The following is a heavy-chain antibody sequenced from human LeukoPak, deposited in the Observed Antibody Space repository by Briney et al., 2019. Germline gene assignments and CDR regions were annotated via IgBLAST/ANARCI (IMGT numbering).Heavy chain of an antibody. J-gene: IGHJ4*02. V-gene: IGHV3-48*02. Sequence: PGGSLRLSCAASGFAFSTNGMSWVRQAPGKGLEWIPYISSSSTSIYYADSVKGRFTVSRDNANNSLYLQMNSLRDEDTAIYYCARESLFLNYWGQGTLVTVSS. CDR1: GFAFSTNG. D-gene: IGHD2/OR15-2a*01. CDR2: ISSSSTSI. CDR3: ARESLFLNY.